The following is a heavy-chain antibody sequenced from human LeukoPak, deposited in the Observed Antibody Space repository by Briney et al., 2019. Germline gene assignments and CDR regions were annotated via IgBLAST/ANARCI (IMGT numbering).Heavy chain of an antibody. J-gene: IGHJ4*02. D-gene: IGHD4-17*01. Sequence: PGGSLRLSCAASGFTFSNYAMHWVRQAPGKGLEWVSVISYDGNKKFYADSVKGRFTISRDNSKNTVYVQMNSLRAEDTAVYYCARDANGNYSPLYYFGHWGQGTLVTVSS. CDR2: ISYDGNKK. CDR1: GFTFSNYA. V-gene: IGHV3-30-3*01. CDR3: ARDANGNYSPLYYFGH.